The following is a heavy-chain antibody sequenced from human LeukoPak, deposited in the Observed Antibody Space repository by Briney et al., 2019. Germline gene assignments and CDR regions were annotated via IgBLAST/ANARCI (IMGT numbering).Heavy chain of an antibody. Sequence: PSETLSLTCTVSGGSISSYYWSWIRQPPGKGLEWIGYIYYSGSTNYNPSLKSRVTISVDTSKKQVSLKLSSVTAADSAVYYCARTNYGSGSTYSMDVWGQGTTVTVSS. CDR1: GGSISSYY. CDR3: ARTNYGSGSTYSMDV. D-gene: IGHD3-10*01. V-gene: IGHV4-59*01. CDR2: IYYSGST. J-gene: IGHJ6*02.